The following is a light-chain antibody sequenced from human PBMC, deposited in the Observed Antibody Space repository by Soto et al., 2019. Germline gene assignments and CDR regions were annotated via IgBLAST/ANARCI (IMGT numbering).Light chain of an antibody. CDR1: QGISSW. CDR2: DAS. J-gene: IGKJ2*01. V-gene: IGKV1-12*01. CDR3: QQANSFPYT. Sequence: DIQMTQSPASVSASVGDRVTITCRSRQGISSWLAWYQQKPGKAPKLLIYDASSLQSGVPSRFSGSGSGTNFTPTIGSLQPEDFATYYCQQANSFPYTFGQGTKLEIK.